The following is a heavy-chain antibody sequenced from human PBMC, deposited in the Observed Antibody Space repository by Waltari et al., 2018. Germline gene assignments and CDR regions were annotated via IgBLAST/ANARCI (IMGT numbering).Heavy chain of an antibody. Sequence: QVQLVQSGAEVKKPGASVKVSCKASGYTFTGYYMHWVRQAPGQGLEWMGWINPNSGGTNYAQKFQGRVTMTRDTSISTAYMELSRLRSDDTAVYYCARSFIVVVPAASMDVWGKGTTVTVSS. CDR1: GYTFTGYY. D-gene: IGHD2-2*01. CDR2: INPNSGGT. J-gene: IGHJ6*03. CDR3: ARSFIVVVPAASMDV. V-gene: IGHV1-2*02.